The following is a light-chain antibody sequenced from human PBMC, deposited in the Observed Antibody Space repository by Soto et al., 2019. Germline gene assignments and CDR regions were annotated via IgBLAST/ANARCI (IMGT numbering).Light chain of an antibody. CDR3: HQYGSSPTT. Sequence: IQLTQSPSSLSASVGDRVTITCRASQGISSYLAWYQQKPGKAPKLLIYAASTLQSGVPSRFSGSGSGTDFTLTISRLEPEDFAVYYCHQYGSSPTTLGQGTKVDIK. J-gene: IGKJ1*01. V-gene: IGKV1-9*01. CDR2: AAS. CDR1: QGISSY.